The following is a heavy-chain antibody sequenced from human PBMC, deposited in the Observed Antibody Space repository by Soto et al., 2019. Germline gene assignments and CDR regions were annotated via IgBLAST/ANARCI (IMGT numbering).Heavy chain of an antibody. CDR3: ARDNILGILYGGMDV. CDR1: GGSISSGDYY. V-gene: IGHV4-30-4*01. D-gene: IGHD3-3*01. J-gene: IGHJ6*02. CDR2: IYYSGST. Sequence: SETLSLTCTVSGGSISSGDYYWSWIRQPPGKGLEWIGYIYYSGSTYYNPSLKSRVTISVDTSKNQFSLKLSSVTAADTAVYYCARDNILGILYGGMDVCGQGTTVTVSS.